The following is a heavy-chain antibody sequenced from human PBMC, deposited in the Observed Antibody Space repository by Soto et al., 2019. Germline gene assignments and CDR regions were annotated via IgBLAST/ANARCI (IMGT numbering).Heavy chain of an antibody. V-gene: IGHV3-15*01. J-gene: IGHJ4*02. CDR2: IWSDGGTT. Sequence: GGSLRLSCASSGFTFSSYGMHWVRQAPGKGLEWVAVIWSDGGTTDYAAPVKGRFTISGDDSKNTLYLQMNSLKTEDTAVYYCTTQYYYDSSGSLLNWGQGTLVTVSS. CDR1: GFTFSSYG. CDR3: TTQYYYDSSGSLLN. D-gene: IGHD3-22*01.